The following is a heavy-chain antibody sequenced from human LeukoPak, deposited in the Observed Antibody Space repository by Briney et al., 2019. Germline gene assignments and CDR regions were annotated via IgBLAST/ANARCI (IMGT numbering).Heavy chain of an antibody. Sequence: SGPTLVNPTQTLTLTCTFSGFSLSTNGVGVGWIRQPPGKALEWLALIYWDDDKRYSPSLKSRLTITKDTSKDQVVLTMTNMDPGDTATYYCAHWESSTSFDYWGQGTLVTVSS. CDR2: IYWDDDK. D-gene: IGHD6-6*01. CDR3: AHWESSTSFDY. J-gene: IGHJ4*02. V-gene: IGHV2-5*02. CDR1: GFSLSTNGVG.